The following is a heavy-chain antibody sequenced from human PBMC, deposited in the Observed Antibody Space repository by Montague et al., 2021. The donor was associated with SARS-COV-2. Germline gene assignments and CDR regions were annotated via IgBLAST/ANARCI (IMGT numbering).Heavy chain of an antibody. CDR3: ARVLWCGADCSGDN. CDR1: GGSISGGGYS. CDR2: FHKSGST. V-gene: IGHV4-31*03. D-gene: IGHD2-21*02. J-gene: IGHJ1*01. Sequence: TLSLTCTVSGGSISGGGYSWSWIRQHPGKGLEWIGFFHKSGSTYYSPPLKSRVTMSVDTYNNQFSLTFSSVTAADTAVYYCARVLWCGADCSGDNWGQGTLVTVSS.